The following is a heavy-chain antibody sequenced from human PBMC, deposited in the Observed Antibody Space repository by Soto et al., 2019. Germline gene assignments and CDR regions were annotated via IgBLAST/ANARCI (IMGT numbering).Heavy chain of an antibody. D-gene: IGHD5-18*01. CDR3: ARDRLMATAGTARHYFGLDV. J-gene: IGHJ6*02. V-gene: IGHV4-31*03. Sequence: SETRSLTCTVSGGSISGYYWSWVRQNPRRGLECIGNIYYSGNTYYNPSLESRLTISVDTSNNQFSLNLSSVTAADTAVYYCARDRLMATAGTARHYFGLDVWRQGPTVTVSS. CDR2: IYYSGNT. CDR1: GGSISGYY.